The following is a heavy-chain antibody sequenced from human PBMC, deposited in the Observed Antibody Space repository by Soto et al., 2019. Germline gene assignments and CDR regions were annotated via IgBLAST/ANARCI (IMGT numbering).Heavy chain of an antibody. CDR3: ARAGDSSGPVALGY. J-gene: IGHJ4*02. CDR1: GGSISSGGSS. Sequence: SETLSLTCAVSGGSISSGGSSWSWIRQPPGKGLEWIGYIYHSGSTYYNPSLKSRVTISVDRSKNQLSLKLSSVTAADTAVYYCARAGDSSGPVALGYWGQGTLVT. D-gene: IGHD6-19*01. V-gene: IGHV4-30-2*01. CDR2: IYHSGST.